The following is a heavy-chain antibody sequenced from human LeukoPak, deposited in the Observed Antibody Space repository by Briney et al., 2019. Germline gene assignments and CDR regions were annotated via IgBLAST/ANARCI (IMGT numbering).Heavy chain of an antibody. Sequence: SETLSLTCAVYGGSFSGFYWSWIRQPPGKGLEWIGEINHSGSTYYNPSLKSRVTISVDTSKNQFSLKLSSVTAADTAVYYCARHYGPWGQGTLVTVSS. J-gene: IGHJ5*02. CDR1: GGSFSGFY. V-gene: IGHV4-34*01. CDR2: INHSGST. D-gene: IGHD3-16*01. CDR3: ARHYGP.